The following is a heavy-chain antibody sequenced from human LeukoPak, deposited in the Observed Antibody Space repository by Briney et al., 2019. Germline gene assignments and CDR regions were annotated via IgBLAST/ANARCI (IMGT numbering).Heavy chain of an antibody. V-gene: IGHV4-4*09. CDR1: GGSISSYY. CDR3: ARHDSSGFDAFDI. D-gene: IGHD3-22*01. J-gene: IGHJ3*02. Sequence: SETLSLTCTVSGGSISSYYWSWIRQPPGKGLEWIGYIYTSGSTNYNPSLKSRVTISVDTSKNQFSLKLSSVTAADTAVYYCARHDSSGFDAFDIWGQGTIVTVSS. CDR2: IYTSGST.